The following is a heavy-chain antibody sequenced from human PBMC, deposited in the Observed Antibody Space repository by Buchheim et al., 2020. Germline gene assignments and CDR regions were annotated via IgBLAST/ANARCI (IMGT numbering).Heavy chain of an antibody. CDR1: GFTFSSYG. CDR3: AKGVLDTLDY. CDR2: ISYDGSNK. Sequence: QVQLVESGGGVVKPGRSLRLSCAASGFTFSSYGMHWVRQAPGKGLEWVAVISYDGSNKYYADSVKGGFTISRDNSKNTLYLKMNSLRAEDTAVYYCAKGVLDTLDYWGQGTL. V-gene: IGHV3-30*18. J-gene: IGHJ4*02. D-gene: IGHD5-18*01.